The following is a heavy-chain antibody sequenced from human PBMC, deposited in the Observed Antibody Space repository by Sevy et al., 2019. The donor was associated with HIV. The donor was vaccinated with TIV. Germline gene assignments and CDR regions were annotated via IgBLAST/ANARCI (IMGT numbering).Heavy chain of an antibody. V-gene: IGHV3-30*18. J-gene: IGHJ4*02. CDR3: AKVPRGGTYFSGAEN. CDR2: ISYDGGNK. Sequence: GGSLRLSCAASGFTFNGYGMHWVRQAPGKGLEWVAVISYDGGNKYYADSVRGRFTISRDNSKNTLYLQMNSLRPDDMAVYYCAKVPRGGTYFSGAENWGQGTLVTVSS. D-gene: IGHD1-26*01. CDR1: GFTFNGYG.